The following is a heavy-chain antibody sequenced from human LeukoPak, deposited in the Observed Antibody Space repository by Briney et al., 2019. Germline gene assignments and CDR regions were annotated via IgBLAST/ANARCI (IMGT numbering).Heavy chain of an antibody. J-gene: IGHJ4*02. CDR1: GGSISSSSYY. V-gene: IGHV4-39*07. D-gene: IGHD6-19*01. Sequence: SETLSLTCTVSGGSISSSSYYWGWIRQPPGKGLEWIGSIYYSGSTYYNPSLKSRVTISVDTSKNQFSLKLSSVTAADTAVYYCARGPSGWYRNWGQGTLVTVSS. CDR2: IYYSGST. CDR3: ARGPSGWYRN.